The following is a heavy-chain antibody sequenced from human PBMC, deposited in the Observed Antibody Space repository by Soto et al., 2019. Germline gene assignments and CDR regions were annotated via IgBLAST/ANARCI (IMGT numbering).Heavy chain of an antibody. CDR1: GGTFSSYA. D-gene: IGHD3-22*01. CDR2: IIPIFGTA. Sequence: SVKVSCKASGGTFSSYAISWVRQAPGQGLEWMGGIIPIFGTANYAQKFQGRVTITADESTSTACMELSSLRSEDTAVYYCARDPYYYDSSGYYGGVLGYWGQGTLVTVSS. J-gene: IGHJ4*02. CDR3: ARDPYYYDSSGYYGGVLGY. V-gene: IGHV1-69*13.